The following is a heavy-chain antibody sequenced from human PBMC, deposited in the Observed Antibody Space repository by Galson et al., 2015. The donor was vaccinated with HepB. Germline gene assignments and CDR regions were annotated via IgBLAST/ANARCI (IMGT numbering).Heavy chain of an antibody. Sequence: SVKVSCKASGNTFTVYYINWVRQAPGHGLEWMGRINPNNGDTDYAQKFRNRVTLTRDTSLNTAYMELSRLISNDTAVYFCARDGPTSPDSWGQGTLVTVSS. D-gene: IGHD3-3*01. CDR1: GNTFTVYY. V-gene: IGHV1-2*06. CDR3: ARDGPTSPDS. CDR2: INPNNGDT. J-gene: IGHJ4*02.